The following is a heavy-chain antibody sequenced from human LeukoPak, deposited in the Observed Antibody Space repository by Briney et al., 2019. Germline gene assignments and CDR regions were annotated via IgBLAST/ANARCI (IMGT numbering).Heavy chain of an antibody. V-gene: IGHV3-23*01. CDR1: GFTLSTYG. J-gene: IGHJ4*02. Sequence: PGGSLGLSCAASGFTLSTYGMSWVRQAPGRGLEWVSAISGSGGNTYYANSVKGRFTISRDISKNTLYLQMNSLRAEDTAVYYCAKSYDSSVYYRTFDYWGQGTLVTVSS. CDR3: AKSYDSSVYYRTFDY. CDR2: ISGSGGNT. D-gene: IGHD3-22*01.